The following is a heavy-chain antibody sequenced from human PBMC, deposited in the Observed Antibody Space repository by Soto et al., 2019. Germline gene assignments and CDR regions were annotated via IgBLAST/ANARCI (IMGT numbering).Heavy chain of an antibody. Sequence: QVQLQQWGAGLLKPSETLSLTCAVYGGSFSGYYWSWMRQPAGKGLEWIGEINHSGSTNYNPSLKSRVTISVDTSKNQFSLKLSSVTAADTAVYYCAREGRGSRGIFDYWGQGTLVTVSS. CDR3: AREGRGSRGIFDY. D-gene: IGHD1-26*01. CDR1: GGSFSGYY. CDR2: INHSGST. J-gene: IGHJ4*02. V-gene: IGHV4-34*01.